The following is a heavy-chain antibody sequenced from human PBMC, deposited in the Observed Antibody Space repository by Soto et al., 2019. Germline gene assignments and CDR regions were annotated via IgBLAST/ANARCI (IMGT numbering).Heavy chain of an antibody. D-gene: IGHD6-13*01. J-gene: IGHJ5*02. CDR1: GYTFTSYY. CDR3: ARVAAAGIFGEGGGWFDP. Sequence: QVQLVQSGAEVKKPGASVKVSCKASGYTFTSYYMHWVRQAPGQGLEWMGIINPSGGSTSYAQKCQGRGTMARDTATSTDYTELSSLRSEDTAVYYWARVAAAGIFGEGGGWFDPWGQGTLVTVSS. CDR2: INPSGGST. V-gene: IGHV1-46*01.